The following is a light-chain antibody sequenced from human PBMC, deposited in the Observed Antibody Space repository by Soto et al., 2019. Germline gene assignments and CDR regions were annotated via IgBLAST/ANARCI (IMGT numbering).Light chain of an antibody. CDR2: DVS. CDR1: SSDVGGYYY. CDR3: SSYTSSSTVV. Sequence: QSVLTQPASVSGSPGQSITISCTGTSSDVGGYYYVSWYQQPPGKAPKLMIYDVSNRPSGVSNRFSGSKSGNTASLTISGLQAEDEADYYCSSYTSSSTVVFGGGTKLTVL. J-gene: IGLJ2*01. V-gene: IGLV2-14*01.